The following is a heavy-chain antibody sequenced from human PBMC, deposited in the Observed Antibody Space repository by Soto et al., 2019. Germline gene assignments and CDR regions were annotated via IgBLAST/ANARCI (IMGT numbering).Heavy chain of an antibody. CDR2: MNPNGGNT. CDR1: GYTFSSHD. D-gene: IGHD3-16*01. Sequence: QVQLVQSGAEVKKPGASVKVSCKASGYTFSSHDINWVRQATGQGLEWMGWMNPNGGNTGYAQKFQGRVTMTRNASISTAYMELSSLRSEDMAVYYCASYVRSYYNGMDVWGQGTTVTVSS. V-gene: IGHV1-8*01. J-gene: IGHJ6*02. CDR3: ASYVRSYYNGMDV.